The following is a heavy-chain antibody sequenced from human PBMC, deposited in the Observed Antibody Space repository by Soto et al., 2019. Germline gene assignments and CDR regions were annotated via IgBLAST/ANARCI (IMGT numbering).Heavy chain of an antibody. CDR1: GYSFANYW. V-gene: IGHV5-51*01. CDR2: IWPGDSDT. J-gene: IGHJ4*02. CDR3: ARHALPYGSGSKTFDY. D-gene: IGHD3-10*01. Sequence: DVQLVQSGAEVKKPGESLKISCKGSGYSFANYWIGWVRQMPVKGLEWMGIIWPGDSDTRYSPSLQGQVTISVDKSISTAYLQWTSLKVSDTAMYYCARHALPYGSGSKTFDYWGQGTLVTVSS.